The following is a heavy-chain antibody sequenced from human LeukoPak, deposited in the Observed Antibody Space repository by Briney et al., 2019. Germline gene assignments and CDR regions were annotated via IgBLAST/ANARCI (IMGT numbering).Heavy chain of an antibody. D-gene: IGHD5-18*01. CDR2: ISAYNGNT. Sequence: GASVKVSCKASGYTFTSYGISWVRQAPGQGLEWMGWISAYNGNTNYAQKLQGRVTMTTDTSTSTAYMELRSLRSDDTAVYYCARDLGYSYPADYYYMDVWGKGTTVTVSS. CDR1: GYTFTSYG. V-gene: IGHV1-18*01. CDR3: ARDLGYSYPADYYYMDV. J-gene: IGHJ6*03.